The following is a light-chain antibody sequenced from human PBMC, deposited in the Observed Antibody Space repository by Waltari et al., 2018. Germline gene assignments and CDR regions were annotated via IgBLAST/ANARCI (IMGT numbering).Light chain of an antibody. J-gene: IGLJ3*02. V-gene: IGLV2-23*02. CDR1: TRHIGTYHV. Sequence: QSALTQPASVSGSPGQSITISSPGTTRHIGTYHVASWSQPRPGKPPQLLISEVSKRPSQISQRFSGSKSGNTASLTISGLQAEDEADYYCCSFANDSRVFGGGTKVTVL. CDR2: EVS. CDR3: CSFANDSRV.